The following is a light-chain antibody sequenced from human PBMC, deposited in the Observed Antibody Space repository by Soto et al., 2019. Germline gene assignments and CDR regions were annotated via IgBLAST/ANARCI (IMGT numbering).Light chain of an antibody. J-gene: IGKJ2*01. CDR1: QSVLDSSNNRNY. Sequence: DIVMTQSPDSLAVSLGERATINCKSSQSVLDSSNNRNYLAWYRQKSGQPPKLLIYWASTRESGVPDRLSASGSGTDFTLTCSSLQAEDGAVYYCQHFYTTSSSFGQGTKLEIK. CDR3: QHFYTTSSS. CDR2: WAS. V-gene: IGKV4-1*01.